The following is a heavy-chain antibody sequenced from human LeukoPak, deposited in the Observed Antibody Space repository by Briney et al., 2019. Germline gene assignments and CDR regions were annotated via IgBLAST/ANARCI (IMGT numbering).Heavy chain of an antibody. J-gene: IGHJ3*02. D-gene: IGHD6-19*01. CDR3: ASPTSGQSFDI. Sequence: PGGSLRLSCAASGFTFSRYWMTWVRQAPGKGLEWVANIKQDGSEKYYVDSVKGRFTISRDNAKNSLYLQMNSLRAEDTAVYYCASPTSGQSFDIWGLGTMVTVPS. CDR2: IKQDGSEK. CDR1: GFTFSRYW. V-gene: IGHV3-7*05.